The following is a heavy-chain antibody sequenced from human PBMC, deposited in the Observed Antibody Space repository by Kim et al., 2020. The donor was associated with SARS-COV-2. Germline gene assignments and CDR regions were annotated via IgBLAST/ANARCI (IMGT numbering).Heavy chain of an antibody. J-gene: IGHJ3*02. Sequence: SETLSLTCAVSGASVGDFYWNWIRQPPGQGLQWIGYIYDSETTSYNPSLKSRVTISVDPSKNQFSLQMNSVTPADTAVYYCARDRGSGDLFYDGSGAFDIWGHGTMVTVSS. CDR2: IYDSETT. CDR3: ARDRGSGDLFYDGSGAFDI. V-gene: IGHV4-59*02. CDR1: GASVGDFY. D-gene: IGHD3-22*01.